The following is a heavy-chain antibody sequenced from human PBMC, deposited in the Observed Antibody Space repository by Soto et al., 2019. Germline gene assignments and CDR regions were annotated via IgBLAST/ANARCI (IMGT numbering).Heavy chain of an antibody. D-gene: IGHD1-7*01. V-gene: IGHV1-2*04. CDR2: INPNSGGT. CDR3: ARAFPRRTKIGRVFYYSVMDF. CDR1: GYTNTVDY. Sequence: KVYCKASGYTNTVDYMHRLLMTNEKGLEWMGWINPNSGGTNYAQKFQGWVTMTRDTSISTAYMELSRLRSDDTAVYYCARAFPRRTKIGRVFYYSVMDFWGNGTTVTVSS. J-gene: IGHJ6*04.